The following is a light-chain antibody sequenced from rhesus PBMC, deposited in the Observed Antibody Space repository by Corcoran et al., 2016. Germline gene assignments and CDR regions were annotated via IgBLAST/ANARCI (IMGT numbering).Light chain of an antibody. CDR2: KAS. J-gene: IGKJ1*01. V-gene: IGKV1-22*01. Sequence: DIQMTQSPSSLSASVGDTVTITCRASQSISSWLDWYQQKPGKAPKLLIYKASSSQSGVPSRFSCSGSGTDFSLTISSLQPEDFATYYCLQYSSSPWTFGQGTKVEIK. CDR3: LQYSSSPWT. CDR1: QSISSW.